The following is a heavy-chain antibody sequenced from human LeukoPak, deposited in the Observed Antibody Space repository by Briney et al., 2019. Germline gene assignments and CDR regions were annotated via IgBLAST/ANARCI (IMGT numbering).Heavy chain of an antibody. Sequence: GGSLRLSCAASGFTVSSNYMSWVRQAPGKGLEWVSVIYSGGSTYYADSVKGRFTISRDNSKNTLYLQMNSLRAEDTAEYYCARVRGVAYYYYGMDVWGQGTTVTVSS. CDR1: GFTVSSNY. D-gene: IGHD2-15*01. V-gene: IGHV3-53*01. CDR2: IYSGGST. J-gene: IGHJ6*02. CDR3: ARVRGVAYYYYGMDV.